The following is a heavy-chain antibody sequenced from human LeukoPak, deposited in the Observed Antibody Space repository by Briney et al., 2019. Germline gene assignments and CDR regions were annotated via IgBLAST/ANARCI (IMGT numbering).Heavy chain of an antibody. CDR3: ARDLKTYYDFWSGYDGDNVDGMDV. CDR2: INPNSGGT. J-gene: IGHJ6*02. CDR1: GYTFTGYY. D-gene: IGHD3-3*01. Sequence: GASVKVSCKASGYTFTGYYMHWVRQAPGQGLEWMGWINPNSGGTNYAQKFQGRVTMTRDTSISTAYMELSRLRSDDTAVYYCARDLKTYYDFWSGYDGDNVDGMDVWGQGTTVTVSS. V-gene: IGHV1-2*02.